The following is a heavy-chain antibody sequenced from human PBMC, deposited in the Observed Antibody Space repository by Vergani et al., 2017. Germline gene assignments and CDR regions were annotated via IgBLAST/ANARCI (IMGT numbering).Heavy chain of an antibody. CDR3: ARGRVYYGSVSYYRKPYYFDD. D-gene: IGHD3-10*01. CDR1: GGSFSGYY. Sequence: QVQLQQWGAGLLKPSETLSLTCAVYGGSFSGYYWSWIRQPPGKGLEWIGEINHSGSTNYNPSLKSRVTISVDTSKNQFSLKLSSVTAADTAVYYCARGRVYYGSVSYYRKPYYFDDWGQGTLVTVSS. CDR2: INHSGST. V-gene: IGHV4-34*01. J-gene: IGHJ4*02.